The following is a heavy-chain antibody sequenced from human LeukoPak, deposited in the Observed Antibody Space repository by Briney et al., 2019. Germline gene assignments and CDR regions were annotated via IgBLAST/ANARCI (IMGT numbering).Heavy chain of an antibody. J-gene: IGHJ4*02. CDR2: IIPISTTT. D-gene: IGHD4-11*01. Sequence: ASVKVSCKASGDIFSSYAINWMRQAPGQGPEWMGGIIPISTTTTYAQKFQDRVTITTDRLTNTAYMELSRLTYDDTAVYYCAREGNRLDYNMGVFYFASWGQGTLVTVSS. V-gene: IGHV1-69*05. CDR3: AREGNRLDYNMGVFYFAS. CDR1: GDIFSSYA.